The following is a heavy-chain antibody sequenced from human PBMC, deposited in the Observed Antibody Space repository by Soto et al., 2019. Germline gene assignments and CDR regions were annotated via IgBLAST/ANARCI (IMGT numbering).Heavy chain of an antibody. CDR2: IYSGGST. Sequence: GGSLRLSCAASGFTVSDNYMNWVRQAPGKGLEWVSVIYSGGSTYYTDSVKGRFTISRDNSKNTLYLQMNSLRAEDTAVYYCARGYPTGGNGLDIWGQGTTVTVSS. CDR3: ARGYPTGGNGLDI. V-gene: IGHV3-53*01. J-gene: IGHJ6*02. CDR1: GFTVSDNY. D-gene: IGHD2-15*01.